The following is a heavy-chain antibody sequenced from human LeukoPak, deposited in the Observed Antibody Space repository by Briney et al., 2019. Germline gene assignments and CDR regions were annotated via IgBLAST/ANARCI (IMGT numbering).Heavy chain of an antibody. J-gene: IGHJ4*02. CDR3: ARAEEIPYDYVWGSYRSHPYYFDY. Sequence: SETLSLTCAVSGYSISSGYYWGWIRQPPGKGLEWIGSIYHSGSTYYNPSLKSRVTISVDTSKNQFSLKLSSVTAADTAVYYCARAEEIPYDYVWGSYRSHPYYFDYWGQGTLVTASS. CDR1: GYSISSGYY. CDR2: IYHSGST. V-gene: IGHV4-38-2*01. D-gene: IGHD3-16*02.